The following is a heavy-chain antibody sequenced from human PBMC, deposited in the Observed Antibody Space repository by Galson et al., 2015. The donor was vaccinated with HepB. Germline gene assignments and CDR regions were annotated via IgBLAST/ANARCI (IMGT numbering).Heavy chain of an antibody. J-gene: IGHJ3*02. CDR3: AGLWFGELGVAFDI. Sequence: TLSLTCTVSGGSISSGSYYWSWIRQPAGKGLEWIGRIYTSGSTNYNPSLKSRVTMSVDTSKNQFSLKLSSVTAADTAVYYCAGLWFGELGVAFDIWGQGTMVTVSS. CDR2: IYTSGST. V-gene: IGHV4-61*02. CDR1: GGSISSGSYY. D-gene: IGHD3-10*01.